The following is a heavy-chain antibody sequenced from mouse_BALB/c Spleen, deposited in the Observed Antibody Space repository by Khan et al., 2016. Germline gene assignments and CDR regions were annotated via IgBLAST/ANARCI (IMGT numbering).Heavy chain of an antibody. CDR2: INPDSSTT. J-gene: IGHJ3*01. V-gene: IGHV4-1*02. Sequence: EVQLLESGGGLVQPGGSLKLSCAASGYAFSRYWMSWVRRAPGKELEWIGGINPDSSTTNYTPSLKNRFIISRDNAKNKLYLQMRKVNTEDTVLYYCARTGYYAYLDNWGQGTPVTVSS. CDR3: ARTGYYAYLDN. D-gene: IGHD1-1*01. CDR1: GYAFSRYW.